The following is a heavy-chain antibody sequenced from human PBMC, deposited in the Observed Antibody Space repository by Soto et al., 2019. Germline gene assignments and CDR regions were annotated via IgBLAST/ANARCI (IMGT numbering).Heavy chain of an antibody. CDR3: ARLSGNCYYHYGMDV. Sequence: GESLKISCKGSGYSFTSYWIGWVRQMPGKGLEWMGIIYPGDSDTRYSPSFQGQVTISADKSISTAYLQWSSLKASDTAMYYCARLSGNCYYHYGMDVWGQATTVTVSS. CDR2: IYPGDSDT. J-gene: IGHJ6*02. CDR1: GYSFTSYW. V-gene: IGHV5-51*01. D-gene: IGHD1-26*01.